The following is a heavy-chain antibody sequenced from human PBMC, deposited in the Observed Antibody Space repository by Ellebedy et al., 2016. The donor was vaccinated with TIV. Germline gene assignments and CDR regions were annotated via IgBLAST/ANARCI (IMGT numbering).Heavy chain of an antibody. D-gene: IGHD2-2*01. J-gene: IGHJ4*02. V-gene: IGHV3-74*03. CDR3: SRLVHDATY. CDR1: GFTFSSYW. CDR2: ITNDGSST. Sequence: PGGSLRLSCAASGFTFSSYWMYLVRQAPGKGLVCVSRITNDGSSTTYADSVKGRFTISRDNAKNTLYLQMNSLRAEDTAVYYRSRLVHDATYWGQGTLVTVSS.